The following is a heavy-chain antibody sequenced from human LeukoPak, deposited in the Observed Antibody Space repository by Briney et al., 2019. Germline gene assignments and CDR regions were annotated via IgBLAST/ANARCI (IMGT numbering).Heavy chain of an antibody. V-gene: IGHV4-38-2*01. J-gene: IGHJ4*02. CDR1: AYSISSGYY. CDR2: IYHSAST. CDR3: ARHVVGVLGAAADFDY. D-gene: IGHD6-13*01. Sequence: LGTLSLTRAVAAYSISSGYYWGWLRQPPGKGLEWIGSIYHSASTYYNPSLMSRVTISVDTLKNQVSLKLSPVTAADTAVFFCARHVVGVLGAAADFDYWLQVTLVTVPS.